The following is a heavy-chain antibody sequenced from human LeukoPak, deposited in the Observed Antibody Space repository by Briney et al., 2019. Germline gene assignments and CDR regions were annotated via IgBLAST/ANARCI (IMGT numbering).Heavy chain of an antibody. CDR1: GGSISSSSYY. D-gene: IGHD1-1*01. CDR2: IYYSGST. Sequence: SETLSLTCTVSGGSISSSSYYWGCIRQPPGKGLEWIGSIYYSGSTYYNPSLKSRVTISVDTSKNQFSLKLSSMTAADTAVYYCARHSGPPETDYYYGMDVWGQGTTVTVSS. V-gene: IGHV4-39*01. J-gene: IGHJ6*02. CDR3: ARHSGPPETDYYYGMDV.